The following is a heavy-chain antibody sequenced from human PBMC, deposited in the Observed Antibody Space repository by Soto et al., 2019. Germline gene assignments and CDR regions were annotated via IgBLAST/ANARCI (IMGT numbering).Heavy chain of an antibody. D-gene: IGHD3-3*01. V-gene: IGHV3-21*01. CDR2: ISSSSSYR. J-gene: IGHJ3*02. CDR3: ARDRNRSSYYDAFDI. Sequence: SGGSLRLSCAASGFTFSSCSMNWVRQAPGKGLEWVSSISSSSSYRYYADSVKGRFTISRDNAKNSLYLQMNSLRAEDTAVYYCARDRNRSSYYDAFDIWGQGTMVTVSS. CDR1: GFTFSSCS.